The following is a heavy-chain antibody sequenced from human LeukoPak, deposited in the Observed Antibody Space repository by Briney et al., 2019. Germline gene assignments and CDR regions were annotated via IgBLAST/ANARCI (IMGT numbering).Heavy chain of an antibody. CDR3: ARVEGGNSYFP. CDR1: GFTFSSYS. J-gene: IGHJ5*02. D-gene: IGHD4-23*01. CDR2: ISSGSSYI. Sequence: GGSLRLSCAASGFTFSSYSMNWVRQAPGKGLEWVSSISSGSSYIYYADSVKGRFTISRDNAKNSLYLQMNSLRAEDTAVYYCARVEGGNSYFPWGQGTLVTVSS. V-gene: IGHV3-21*01.